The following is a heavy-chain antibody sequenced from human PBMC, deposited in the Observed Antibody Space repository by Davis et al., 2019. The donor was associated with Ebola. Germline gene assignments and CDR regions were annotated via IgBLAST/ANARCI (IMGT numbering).Heavy chain of an antibody. J-gene: IGHJ4*02. D-gene: IGHD2-15*01. CDR3: ARHPSVVVVAASFNYFDY. CDR2: IYPGDSDT. CDR1: GSSFSSYW. Sequence: GGSLRLSCQASGSSFSSYWIGWVRQLPGKGLEWMGIIYPGDSDTRYSPSFQGQVTISADKSISTAYLQWSSLKASDTAMYYCARHPSVVVVAASFNYFDYWGQGTLVTVSS. V-gene: IGHV5-51*01.